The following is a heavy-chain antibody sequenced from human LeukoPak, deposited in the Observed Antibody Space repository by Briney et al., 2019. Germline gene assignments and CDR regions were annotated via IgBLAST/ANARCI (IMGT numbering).Heavy chain of an antibody. V-gene: IGHV4-34*01. D-gene: IGHD3-10*01. J-gene: IGHJ4*02. CDR3: ARHGEYYFDY. CDR2: INHSGST. Sequence: KPSETLSLTCAVYGGSFSGYYWSWIRQPPGKGLEWIGEINHSGSTNYNPSLKSRVTISVDTSKNQLSLKLSTVTAADTALYYCARHGEYYFDYWGQGTLVTVSS. CDR1: GGSFSGYY.